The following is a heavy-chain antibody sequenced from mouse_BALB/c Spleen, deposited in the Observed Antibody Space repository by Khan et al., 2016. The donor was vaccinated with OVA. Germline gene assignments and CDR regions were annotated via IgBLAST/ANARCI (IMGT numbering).Heavy chain of an antibody. CDR2: IWAGGST. J-gene: IGHJ2*01. Sequence: QVQLKESGPGLVAPSQSLSITCTVSGFSLTSYGVHWVRQPLGKGLEWLGVIWAGGSTNYNSALMSRLSISKENSKSQVFLKMNSLQTGDTAMYXCARLEDIWGQGTTLTVSS. CDR1: GFSLTSYG. D-gene: IGHD1-3*01. CDR3: ARLEDI. V-gene: IGHV2-9*02.